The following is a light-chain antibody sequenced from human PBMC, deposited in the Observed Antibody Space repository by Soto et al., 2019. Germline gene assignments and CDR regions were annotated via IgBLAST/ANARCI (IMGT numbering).Light chain of an antibody. CDR2: KVS. CDR1: QSLVHSDGNTF. J-gene: IGKJ2*01. CDR3: KQGAYWPPYT. V-gene: IGKV2-30*02. Sequence: DVVMTQSPLSLPVTLGQPASISCRSSQSLVHSDGNTFLNWFQQRPGPSPRRPVYKVSNRDSGVPERFSGSRSGTYCTLKVSSVEAEDVGVYYGKQGAYWPPYTFGQGTKLEIK.